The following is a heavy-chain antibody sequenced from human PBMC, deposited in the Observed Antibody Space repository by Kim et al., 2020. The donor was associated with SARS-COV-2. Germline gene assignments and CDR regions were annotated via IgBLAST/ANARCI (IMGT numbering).Heavy chain of an antibody. J-gene: IGHJ4*02. D-gene: IGHD3-3*01. V-gene: IGHV3-48*02. Sequence: YHAASVKGRFTISRDNAKNSLYLQMNSLRDEDTAVYYCARVSGFWSGFFDYWGQGTLVTVSS. CDR3: ARVSGFWSGFFDY.